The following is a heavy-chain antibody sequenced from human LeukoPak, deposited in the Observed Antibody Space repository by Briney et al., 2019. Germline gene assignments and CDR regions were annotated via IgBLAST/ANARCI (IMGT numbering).Heavy chain of an antibody. CDR2: IYTSGST. Sequence: SETLSLTCTVSGASISSGAYYWSWVRQPAGKGLEWIGRIYTSGSTNYNPSLKSRVTTSLDTSQNQLSFRLTSVTAADTAMYYCTREGYDNGDYWGQGALVTVSS. J-gene: IGHJ4*02. D-gene: IGHD3-16*01. CDR1: GASISSGAYY. V-gene: IGHV4-61*02. CDR3: TREGYDNGDY.